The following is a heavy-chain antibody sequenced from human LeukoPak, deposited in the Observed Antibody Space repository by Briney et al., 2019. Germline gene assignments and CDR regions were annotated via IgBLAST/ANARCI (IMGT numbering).Heavy chain of an antibody. CDR2: ISGSGGNS. CDR1: GFTFSSYA. J-gene: IGHJ6*02. Sequence: PGGSLRLSCAASGFTFSSYAMNWVRQAPGKGLEWVSVISGSGGNSFYVDSVKGRFTISRDNSKRMLYLQMNNLRAEDTAIYYCAKDRSPAAPHNYYGMDVWGQGTTVTVSS. V-gene: IGHV3-23*01. D-gene: IGHD6-13*01. CDR3: AKDRSPAAPHNYYGMDV.